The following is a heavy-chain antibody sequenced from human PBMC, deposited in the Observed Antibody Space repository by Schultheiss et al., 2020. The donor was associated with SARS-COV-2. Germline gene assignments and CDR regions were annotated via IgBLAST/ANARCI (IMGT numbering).Heavy chain of an antibody. CDR3: ARRKEVAGHVDY. D-gene: IGHD6-19*01. CDR2: IYTSGST. J-gene: IGHJ4*02. Sequence: SETLSLTCTVSGGSISSSSYYWSWIRQPAGKGLEWIGRIYTSGSTNYNPSLKSRVTISVDKSKNQFSLKLSSVTAADTAVYYCARRKEVAGHVDYWGQGTLVTVSS. CDR1: GGSISSSSYY. V-gene: IGHV4-61*02.